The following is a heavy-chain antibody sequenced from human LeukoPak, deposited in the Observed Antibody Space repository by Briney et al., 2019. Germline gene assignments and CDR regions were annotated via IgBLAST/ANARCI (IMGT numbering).Heavy chain of an antibody. CDR3: AREGRFLEWFEADYYYYYMDV. D-gene: IGHD3-3*01. CDR2: IYTSGST. J-gene: IGHJ6*03. V-gene: IGHV4-4*07. CDR1: GGSISSYY. Sequence: PSETLSLTCTVSGGSISSYYWSWIRHPAGKGLEWIGRIYTSGSTNYNPSLKSRVTMSVDTSKNQFSLKLSSVAAADTAVYYCAREGRFLEWFEADYYYYYMDVWGKGTTVTVSS.